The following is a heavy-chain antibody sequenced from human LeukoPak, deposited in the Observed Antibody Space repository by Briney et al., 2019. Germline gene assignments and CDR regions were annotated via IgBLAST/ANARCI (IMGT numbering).Heavy chain of an antibody. J-gene: IGHJ4*02. D-gene: IGHD4-17*01. Sequence: GASVKVSCKASGYTFTSYDINWVRQATGQGLEWMGWMNPNSGNTGYAQKFQGRVTMTRNTSISTAYMELSSLRSEDTAVYYCAPNDYGDYGVGYWGQGTLVTVSS. V-gene: IGHV1-8*01. CDR1: GYTFTSYD. CDR2: MNPNSGNT. CDR3: APNDYGDYGVGY.